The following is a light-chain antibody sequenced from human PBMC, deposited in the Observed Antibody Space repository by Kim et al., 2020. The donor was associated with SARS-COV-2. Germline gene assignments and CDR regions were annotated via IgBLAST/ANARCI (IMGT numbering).Light chain of an antibody. CDR1: QGISNY. V-gene: IGKV1-16*01. J-gene: IGKJ4*02. CDR3: QKYSTPPLT. Sequence: DIQMTQSPSSLSASVGDRVTITCRASQGISNYVVWFQQKPGKAPKSLIYAASNLQSGVPSRFSGSGSGTDFTLTISSLQPEDAATYYCQKYSTPPLTFGEGTKVDIK. CDR2: AAS.